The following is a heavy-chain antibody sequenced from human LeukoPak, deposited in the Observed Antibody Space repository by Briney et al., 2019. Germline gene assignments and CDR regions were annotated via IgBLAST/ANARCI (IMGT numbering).Heavy chain of an antibody. Sequence: PGGSLRLSCAASGFTVSNNYMSWVRQAPGKGLEWVSITYSDSSTHYADSVKGRFTISRDTSQNTLSLQMNSLRAEDTAVYYCVRKNRDFNAAFDIWGQGTVVTVSS. CDR1: GFTVSNNY. CDR3: VRKNRDFNAAFDI. V-gene: IGHV3-53*01. CDR2: TYSDSST. J-gene: IGHJ3*02. D-gene: IGHD2-21*02.